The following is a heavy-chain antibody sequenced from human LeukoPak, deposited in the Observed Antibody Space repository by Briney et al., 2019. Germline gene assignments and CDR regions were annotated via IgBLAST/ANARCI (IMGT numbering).Heavy chain of an antibody. CDR3: AREGRIAAAATYYYYYYYMDV. D-gene: IGHD6-13*01. CDR1: GGSISSYY. J-gene: IGHJ6*03. Sequence: SETLSLTCTVSGGSISSYYWSWTRQPAGKGLEWIGRIYTSGSTNYNPSLKSRVTMSVDTSKNQFSLKLSSVTAADTAVYYCAREGRIAAAATYYYYYYYMDVWGKGTTVTVSS. V-gene: IGHV4-4*07. CDR2: IYTSGST.